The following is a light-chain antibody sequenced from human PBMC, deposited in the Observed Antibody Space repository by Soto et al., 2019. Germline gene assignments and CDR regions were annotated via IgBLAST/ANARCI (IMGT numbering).Light chain of an antibody. CDR3: MQGTHWPYT. CDR2: KVS. CDR1: QSLVYSDGVTY. V-gene: IGKV2-30*01. Sequence: DVVMTQSPLSLPVTLGQPASISCRSSQSLVYSDGVTYLNWFHQRPGQSPRRLFYKVSDRDSGVPDRFSGSGSGSDCTLKISRVEAEDVGIYYCMQGTHWPYTFGQGTNLEIK. J-gene: IGKJ2*01.